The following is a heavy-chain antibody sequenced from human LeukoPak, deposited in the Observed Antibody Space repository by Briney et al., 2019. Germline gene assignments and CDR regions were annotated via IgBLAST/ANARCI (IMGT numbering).Heavy chain of an antibody. V-gene: IGHV4-39*07. D-gene: IGHD1-26*01. J-gene: IGHJ4*02. CDR3: ARGEGKELKIVLPNFDY. CDR2: INHSGST. CDR1: GGSISSGGYY. Sequence: SETLSLTCTVSGGSISSGGYYWSWIRQPPGKGLEWIGEINHSGSTNYNPSLKSRVTISVDTSKNQFSLKLSSVTAADTAVYYCARGEGKELKIVLPNFDYWGQGTLVTVSS.